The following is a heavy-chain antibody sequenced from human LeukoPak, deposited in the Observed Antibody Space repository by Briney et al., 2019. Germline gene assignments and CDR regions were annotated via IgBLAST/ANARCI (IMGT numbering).Heavy chain of an antibody. Sequence: SVKVSCKASGFTFINSAVQWVRQARGQRLEWIGWIVVGSGNTNYAHKFQERVIFTGDMSSSTAYMELSSLRSEDTAVYYCARDVGYCSGGSCYSPGYWGQGTLVTVSS. V-gene: IGHV1-58*01. CDR3: ARDVGYCSGGSCYSPGY. CDR1: GFTFINSA. CDR2: IVVGSGNT. J-gene: IGHJ4*02. D-gene: IGHD2-15*01.